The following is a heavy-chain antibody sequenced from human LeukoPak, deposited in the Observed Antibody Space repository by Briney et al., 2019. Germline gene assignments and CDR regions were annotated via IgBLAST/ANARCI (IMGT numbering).Heavy chain of an antibody. CDR2: IKQDGSEK. J-gene: IGHJ4*02. D-gene: IGHD3-3*01. CDR1: GFTFSSYW. V-gene: IGHV3-7*01. Sequence: GGSLRLSCAASGFTFSSYWMSWVRQAPGKGLEWVANIKQDGSEKYYVDSVKGRFTISRDNAKNSLYLQMNSLRAEDTAVYYCARDKNHYDFWSGYSDYWGQGTLVTVSS. CDR3: ARDKNHYDFWSGYSDY.